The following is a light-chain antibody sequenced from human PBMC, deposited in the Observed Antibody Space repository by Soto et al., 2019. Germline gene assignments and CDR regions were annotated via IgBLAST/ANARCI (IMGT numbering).Light chain of an antibody. CDR1: QSVNRW. CDR2: ETS. Sequence: DIQMTHSPSTLSASVGDRVTITCRASQSVNRWLAWYQQKPGKAPKLLIYETSSLESGVPSRFGGSGSGTEFTLTISSLQPDDFAIYYCQQYNSFSWTFGQGTKVDIK. V-gene: IGKV1-5*03. CDR3: QQYNSFSWT. J-gene: IGKJ1*01.